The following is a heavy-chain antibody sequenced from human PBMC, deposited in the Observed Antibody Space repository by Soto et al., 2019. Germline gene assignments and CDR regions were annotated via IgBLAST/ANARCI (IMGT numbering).Heavy chain of an antibody. D-gene: IGHD3-22*01. J-gene: IGHJ6*02. CDR2: ISSSGSII. V-gene: IGHV3-11*01. Sequence: PGGSLRLSCAASGFTFDDYYMSWIRQAPGKGLEWVSDISSSGSIIYYADSVKGRFTISRDNAKNSLYLQMNSLRAEDTAVYYCARVNGYYYYGMDVWGQGTTVTVSS. CDR3: ARVNGYYYYGMDV. CDR1: GFTFDDYY.